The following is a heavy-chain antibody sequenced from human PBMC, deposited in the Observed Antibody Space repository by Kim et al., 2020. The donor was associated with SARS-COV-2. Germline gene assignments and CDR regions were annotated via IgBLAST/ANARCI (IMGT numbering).Heavy chain of an antibody. J-gene: IGHJ4*01. V-gene: IGHV3-74*03. Sequence: YADSGKGRFTISRDNAKNTLYLQMNSLRAEDTAVYSCARVSGSGSFFFDYWGHGTLVTVSS. D-gene: IGHD1-26*01. CDR3: ARVSGSGSFFFDY.